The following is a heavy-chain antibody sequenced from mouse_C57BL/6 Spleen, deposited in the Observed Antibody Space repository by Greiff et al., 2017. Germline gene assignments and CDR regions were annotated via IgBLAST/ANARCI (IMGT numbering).Heavy chain of an antibody. CDR2: IYPRSGNT. CDR1: GYTFTSYG. D-gene: IGHD1-1*01. Sequence: QLQQSGAELARPGASVKLSCKASGYTFTSYGISWVKQRTGQGLEWIGEIYPRSGNTYYNEKFKGKATLTADKSSSTAYMELRSLTSEDSAVYFCARFTTVVATDYWGQGTTLTVSS. J-gene: IGHJ2*01. V-gene: IGHV1-81*01. CDR3: ARFTTVVATDY.